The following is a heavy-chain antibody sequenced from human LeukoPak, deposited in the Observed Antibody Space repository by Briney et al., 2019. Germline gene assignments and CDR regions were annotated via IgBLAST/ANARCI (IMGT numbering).Heavy chain of an antibody. D-gene: IGHD7-27*01. V-gene: IGHV4-38-2*02. Sequence: SETLSLTCIVSGYSISSGYYWGWIRQPPGKGLEWIGSIYHTGSTFDNPSLKSRVTILVDTSKNQCSLKLSSVTAADTAVYYCARFSPRAMGNYLDFWGQGTLVTVSS. CDR3: ARFSPRAMGNYLDF. CDR2: IYHTGST. J-gene: IGHJ4*02. CDR1: GYSISSGYY.